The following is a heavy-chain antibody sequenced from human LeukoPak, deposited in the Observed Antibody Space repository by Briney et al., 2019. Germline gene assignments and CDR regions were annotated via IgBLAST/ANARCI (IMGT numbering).Heavy chain of an antibody. CDR1: GGSISSYY. J-gene: IGHJ4*02. V-gene: IGHV4-59*01. CDR3: ARGGSRDGYNRPLDY. D-gene: IGHD5-24*01. CDR2: TYYSGSA. Sequence: SETLSLACAVSGGSISSYYWSWIRQPPGKGLEWIGCTYYSGSANYSPSLKSRVTMSVDTSKNQFSLRLSSVTAADTAVYYCARGGSRDGYNRPLDYWGQGTLVSVSS.